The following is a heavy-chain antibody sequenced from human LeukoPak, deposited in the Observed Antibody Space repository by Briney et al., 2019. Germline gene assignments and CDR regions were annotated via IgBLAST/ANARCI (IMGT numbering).Heavy chain of an antibody. CDR3: ARDPYSPHAFDI. D-gene: IGHD5-12*01. Sequence: ASVKVSCKASGYTFTSYGISWVRQAPGQGLEWMGWISAYNGNTNYAQKLQGRVTMTTDASTSTAYMELRSLRSDDTAVYYCARDPYSPHAFDIWGQGTMVTVSS. J-gene: IGHJ3*02. V-gene: IGHV1-18*01. CDR2: ISAYNGNT. CDR1: GYTFTSYG.